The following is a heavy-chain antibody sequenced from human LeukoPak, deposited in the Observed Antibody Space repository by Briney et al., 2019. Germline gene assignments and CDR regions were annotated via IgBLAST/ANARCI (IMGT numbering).Heavy chain of an antibody. J-gene: IGHJ4*02. V-gene: IGHV1-18*01. D-gene: IGHD3-16*02. CDR2: ISGYNGNT. CDR1: GYTFTNYG. CDR3: ARDHVYQVSFNDY. Sequence: GASVKVSCKASGYTFTNYGISWVRQAPGQGLQWMGWISGYNGNTNYAQKFQGRVTMTTDTSTSTAYMELRSLRSDDTAVYYCARDHVYQVSFNDYWGQGTLVTVSS.